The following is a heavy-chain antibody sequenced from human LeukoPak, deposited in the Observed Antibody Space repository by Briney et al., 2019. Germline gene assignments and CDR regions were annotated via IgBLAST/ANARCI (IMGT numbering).Heavy chain of an antibody. J-gene: IGHJ4*02. CDR1: GGSMRTYY. Sequence: TSETLSLTCTVSGGSMRTYYWSWFRQPPGKGLEWIGYIYYSGSTSYNPSLKSRVIISVDTSKNQFSLKLSSVTAADTAVYYCAGQRGSRGPWDYFDYWGQGTLVTVSS. V-gene: IGHV4-59*08. CDR3: AGQRGSRGPWDYFDY. D-gene: IGHD3-10*01. CDR2: IYYSGST.